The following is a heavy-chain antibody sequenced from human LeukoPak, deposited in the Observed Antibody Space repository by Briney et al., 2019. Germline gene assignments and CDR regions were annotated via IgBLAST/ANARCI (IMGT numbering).Heavy chain of an antibody. CDR3: ARHFDCSSTSCYVYFDY. CDR1: GYSFTSYW. CDR2: IYPGDSDT. Sequence: GESLKISCKGSGYSFTSYWIGWMRQMPGKGLEWMGIIYPGDSDTRYSPSFQGQVTISADKSISTAYLQWSSLKASDTAMYYCARHFDCSSTSCYVYFDYWGQGTLVTVSS. J-gene: IGHJ4*02. V-gene: IGHV5-51*01. D-gene: IGHD2-2*01.